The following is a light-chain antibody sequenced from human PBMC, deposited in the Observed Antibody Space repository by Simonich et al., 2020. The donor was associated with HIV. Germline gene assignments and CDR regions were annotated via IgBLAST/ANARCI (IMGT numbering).Light chain of an antibody. CDR2: DAS. V-gene: IGKV3-11*01. Sequence: EIVMTQSPATLSVSPGERPTLSCRASQSVSSYLAWYQQKPGQAPRLLIYDASNRATCIPATFSGSGSGTDFTLTISSLEPEDFAVYYCQQRSNWPPEVTFGQGTRLEIK. CDR1: QSVSSY. CDR3: QQRSNWPPEVT. J-gene: IGKJ5*01.